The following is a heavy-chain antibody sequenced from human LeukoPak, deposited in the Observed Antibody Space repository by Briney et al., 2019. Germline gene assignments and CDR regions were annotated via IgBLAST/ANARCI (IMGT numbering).Heavy chain of an antibody. Sequence: GGSLRLSCAASGFTFSTYWMGWVREAPGKGLEGGSSISRSSSYIYYADSVKGRCTISRDNAKNSLYLQLNSLRAEDTAAYYCARAGASNHYGSGSYDYWGQGTLVTVSS. V-gene: IGHV3-21*01. CDR3: ARAGASNHYGSGSYDY. J-gene: IGHJ4*02. CDR1: GFTFSTYW. CDR2: ISRSSSYI. D-gene: IGHD3-10*01.